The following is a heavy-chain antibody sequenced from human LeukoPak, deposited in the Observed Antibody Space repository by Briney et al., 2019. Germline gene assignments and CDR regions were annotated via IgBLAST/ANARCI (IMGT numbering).Heavy chain of an antibody. J-gene: IGHJ3*02. CDR1: GGTISNSGFY. CDR2: VYYGGNT. D-gene: IGHD6-13*01. CDR3: ALSSSWPSRGAFDI. Sequence: PSETLSLTCNVSGGTISNSGFYWGWLRQPPGKGLEWIGSVYYGGNTYYSPSLKSRVTMSVDTSKNQFSLKLSSVTAADTAVYYCALSSSWPSRGAFDIWGQGTMVTVSS. V-gene: IGHV4-39*07.